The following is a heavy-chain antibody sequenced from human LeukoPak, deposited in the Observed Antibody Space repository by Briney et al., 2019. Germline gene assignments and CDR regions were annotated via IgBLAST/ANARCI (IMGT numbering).Heavy chain of an antibody. Sequence: GASVKVSCKASGYTFTSYGISWVRQAPGQGLEWMGWISAYNGNTNYAQKLQGRVTMTTDTSTSTAYMELRSLRSDDTAVYYCARSPATVLSFWFDPWGQGTLVIVSS. D-gene: IGHD4-17*01. V-gene: IGHV1-18*01. CDR1: GYTFTSYG. CDR3: ARSPATVLSFWFDP. J-gene: IGHJ5*02. CDR2: ISAYNGNT.